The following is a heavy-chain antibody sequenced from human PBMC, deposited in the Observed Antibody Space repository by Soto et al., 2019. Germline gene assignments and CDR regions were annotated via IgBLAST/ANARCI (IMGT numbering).Heavy chain of an antibody. D-gene: IGHD6-19*01. J-gene: IGHJ3*02. V-gene: IGHV3-23*01. CDR3: VKDGKHSNGWCAAGEI. CDR1: GFPFTAYA. Sequence: EVQVLESGGGLVQPGGSLRLSCAASGFPFTAYAMNCVRQSPGKGMEWVSTIRGSGANTYYADSVRGRLTISRDNSKNTLSLQMSSMRDWDTAVYYCVKDGKHSNGWCAAGEIWGQGTVVTVS. CDR2: IRGSGANT.